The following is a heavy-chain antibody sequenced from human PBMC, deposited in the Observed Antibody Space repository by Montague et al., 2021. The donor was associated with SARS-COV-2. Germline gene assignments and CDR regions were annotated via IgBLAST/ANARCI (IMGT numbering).Heavy chain of an antibody. J-gene: IGHJ5*02. CDR2: INRSGST. D-gene: IGHD2-15*01. V-gene: IGHV4-34*01. Sequence: SETLSLTCAVYGGSFGVHYWSWVRQPPGKGLEWIGEINRSGSTNFNPSLKSRFTISVDTSKNQFSLKLTSVTAADTAVYYCAREGYCSGGTCYSSGPNWFDPWGQGTLVTVSS. CDR3: AREGYCSGGTCYSSGPNWFDP. CDR1: GGSFGVHY.